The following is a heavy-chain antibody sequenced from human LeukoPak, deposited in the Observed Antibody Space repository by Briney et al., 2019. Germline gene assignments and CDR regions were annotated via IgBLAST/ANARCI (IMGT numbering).Heavy chain of an antibody. D-gene: IGHD6-6*01. J-gene: IGHJ6*02. V-gene: IGHV3-30*03. CDR2: ISYDGSNK. Sequence: GGSLRLSCAASGFTFSSYGMHWVRQAPGKGLEWVAVISYDGSNKYYADSVKGRFTISRDNSKNTLYLQMNGLRAEDTAVYYCAGGSSPYYYYGMDVWGQGTTVTVSS. CDR3: AGGSSPYYYYGMDV. CDR1: GFTFSSYG.